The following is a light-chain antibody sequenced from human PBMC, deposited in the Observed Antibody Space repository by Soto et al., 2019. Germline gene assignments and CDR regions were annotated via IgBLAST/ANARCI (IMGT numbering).Light chain of an antibody. CDR3: QSYDSSLSGYV. CDR1: SSNIGAGYE. V-gene: IGLV1-40*01. CDR2: ENN. Sequence: QSVLTQPPSVSEAPGQRVTISCTGSSSNIGAGYEAHWYQQVPGTALKLLIYENNNRPSGVPDRFSGSKSGTSASLAITGLHADDEAEYYCQSYDSSLSGYVFGTGTKLTVL. J-gene: IGLJ1*01.